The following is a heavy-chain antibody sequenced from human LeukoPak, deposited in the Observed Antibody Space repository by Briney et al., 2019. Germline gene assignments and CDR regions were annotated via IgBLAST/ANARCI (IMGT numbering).Heavy chain of an antibody. V-gene: IGHV3-48*03. CDR2: ISNSGNII. Sequence: GGSLRLSCAASGFTFSSYEMNWVRQAPGKGLEWVSFISNSGNIIKYADSVQGRFTISRDNAENSLYLQMNSLRADDTAIYYCARDWLAAGGDYMDVWGKGTTVTISS. CDR3: ARDWLAAGGDYMDV. J-gene: IGHJ6*03. D-gene: IGHD6-13*01. CDR1: GFTFSSYE.